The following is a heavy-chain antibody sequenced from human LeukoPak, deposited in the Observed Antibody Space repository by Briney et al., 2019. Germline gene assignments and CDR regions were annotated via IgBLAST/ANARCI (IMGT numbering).Heavy chain of an antibody. J-gene: IGHJ5*02. CDR2: INPNSGGT. V-gene: IGHV1-2*02. CDR1: GYTFTVYY. CDR3: ARDFIVVVPAGFDP. D-gene: IGHD2-2*01. Sequence: GASVTVCCTASGYTFTVYYMHWVRQAPGQGLEWMGWINPNSGGTNYAQKFQGRVTMTRDTSISTAYMELSRLRSDDTAVYYCARDFIVVVPAGFDPWGKGALVTVSS.